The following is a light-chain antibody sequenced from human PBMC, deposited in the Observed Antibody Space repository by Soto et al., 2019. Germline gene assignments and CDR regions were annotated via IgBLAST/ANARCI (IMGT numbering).Light chain of an antibody. CDR2: YDD. Sequence: QSVLTQPPSVSEAPRQRVTISCSGSSSNIGNNAVNWYQQLPGKAPKILIYYDDLLPSGVSDRFSGSTSGTSASLSISGLQSEDVADYSCAAWDASLNGLVFGGGTKLTVL. V-gene: IGLV1-36*01. CDR3: AAWDASLNGLV. J-gene: IGLJ2*01. CDR1: SSNIGNNA.